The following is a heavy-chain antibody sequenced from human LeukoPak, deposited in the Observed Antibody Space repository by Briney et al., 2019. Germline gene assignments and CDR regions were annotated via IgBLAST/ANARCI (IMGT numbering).Heavy chain of an antibody. CDR1: GFTFSSYA. J-gene: IGHJ3*02. Sequence: GGSLRLSCAASGFTFSSYAMSWVRQAPGKGLEWVSAISGSGGSTYYADSVKGRFTISRDNSKNTLYLQMNSLRAEDTAVYYCAKEAGYSSSWYRGAFDIWGQGTMVTVSS. D-gene: IGHD6-13*01. CDR2: ISGSGGST. V-gene: IGHV3-23*01. CDR3: AKEAGYSSSWYRGAFDI.